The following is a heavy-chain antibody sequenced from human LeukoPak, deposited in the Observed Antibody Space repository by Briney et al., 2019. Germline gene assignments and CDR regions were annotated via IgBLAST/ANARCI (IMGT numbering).Heavy chain of an antibody. Sequence: ASVKVSCKASGYTFTTYYVHWVRQAPGQGLEWMGILNPSGGSPSYAQKFQGRVTMTRDTSASTVYMELSSLRSEDTAVYYCARDVPRITIFGVVIIRFDYWGQGTLVTVSS. CDR3: ARDVPRITIFGVVIIRFDY. D-gene: IGHD3-3*01. CDR1: GYTFTTYY. CDR2: LNPSGGSP. J-gene: IGHJ4*02. V-gene: IGHV1-46*01.